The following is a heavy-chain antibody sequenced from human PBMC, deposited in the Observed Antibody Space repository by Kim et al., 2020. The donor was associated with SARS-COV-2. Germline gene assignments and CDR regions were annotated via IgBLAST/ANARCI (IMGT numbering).Heavy chain of an antibody. CDR3: ARDPRYSGYVDVPVGFDY. CDR1: GFTFSSYS. V-gene: IGHV3-48*02. D-gene: IGHD5-12*01. CDR2: ISSSSSTI. J-gene: IGHJ4*02. Sequence: GGSLRLSCAASGFTFSSYSMNWVRQAPGKGLEWVSYISSSSSTIYYADSVKGRFTISRDNAKNSLYLQMNSLRDEDTAVYYCARDPRYSGYVDVPVGFDYWGQGTLVTVSS.